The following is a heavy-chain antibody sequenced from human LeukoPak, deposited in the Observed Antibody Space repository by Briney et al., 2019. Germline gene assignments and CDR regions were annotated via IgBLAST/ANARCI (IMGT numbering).Heavy chain of an antibody. D-gene: IGHD7-27*01. CDR1: GFTFSSYA. Sequence: GGSLRLSCAASGFTFSSYAMSWVRQAPGKGLEWVSGIRANGETTYYADSVRGRFTISRDNSRSMVWLQMNSLTAKDTAMYYCGRDLNWGAFDIRGLGTLVTVSS. V-gene: IGHV3-23*01. CDR2: IRANGETT. CDR3: GRDLNWGAFDI. J-gene: IGHJ3*02.